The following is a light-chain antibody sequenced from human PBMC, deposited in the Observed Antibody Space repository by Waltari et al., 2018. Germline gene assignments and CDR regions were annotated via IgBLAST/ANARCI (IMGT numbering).Light chain of an antibody. V-gene: IGLV1-40*01. Sequence: QSVLTQPPSVSGAPGQRVTIPCTGCRSNIGAGSDIHWYQQLPGTAPKLLIYDNRSRPSGVPDRFSGSKSGTSASLAITGLQAEDEAAYYCQSFDNSLSGVVFGGGTKLTVL. CDR1: RSNIGAGSD. J-gene: IGLJ2*01. CDR2: DNR. CDR3: QSFDNSLSGVV.